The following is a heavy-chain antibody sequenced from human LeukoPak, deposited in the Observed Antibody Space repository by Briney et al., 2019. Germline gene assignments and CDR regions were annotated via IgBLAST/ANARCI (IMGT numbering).Heavy chain of an antibody. CDR1: GGSFSGYY. D-gene: IGHD3-3*01. CDR3: ARPRVVKRGVLFDY. Sequence: PSETLSLTCAVYGGSFSGYYWSWIRQPPGKGLEWIGEINHSGSTNYNPSLKSRVTISVDTSKNQFSLKLSSVTAADTAVYYCARPRVVKRGVLFDYWGQGTLVTVSS. V-gene: IGHV4-34*01. CDR2: INHSGST. J-gene: IGHJ4*02.